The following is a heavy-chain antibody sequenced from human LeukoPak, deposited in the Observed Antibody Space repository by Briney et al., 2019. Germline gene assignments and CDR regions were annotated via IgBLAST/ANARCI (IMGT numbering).Heavy chain of an antibody. J-gene: IGHJ4*02. CDR1: GFTLSSYA. CDR3: ARARLSFTRGIGANYFDY. Sequence: GGSLRLSCAASGFTLSSYAMSWVRQAPGKGLEWVANIKGDGSEKYYVDSVKGRFSISRDNAKNFLYLQVNSLRADDTAVYYCARARLSFTRGIGANYFDYWGQGTPVTVSS. CDR2: IKGDGSEK. D-gene: IGHD2-15*01. V-gene: IGHV3-7*01.